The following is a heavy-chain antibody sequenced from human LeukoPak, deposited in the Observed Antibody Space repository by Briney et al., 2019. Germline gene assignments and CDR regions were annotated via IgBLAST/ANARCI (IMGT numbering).Heavy chain of an antibody. J-gene: IGHJ3*02. V-gene: IGHV3-7*03. Sequence: GGSLRLSCAASGFMLSSYWMSWVRQAPGKGLEWVANIKQDGSEKYYVDSVKGRFTISRDNAKNSLYLQMNSLRAEDTALYYCARVLGYCSGGSCYSGAFDIWGQGTMVTVSS. D-gene: IGHD2-15*01. CDR3: ARVLGYCSGGSCYSGAFDI. CDR2: IKQDGSEK. CDR1: GFMLSSYW.